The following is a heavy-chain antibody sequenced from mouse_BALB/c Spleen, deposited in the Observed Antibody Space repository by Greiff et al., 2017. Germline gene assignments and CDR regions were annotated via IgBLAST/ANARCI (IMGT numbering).Heavy chain of an antibody. CDR2: ISSGSSTI. J-gene: IGHJ4*01. V-gene: IGHV5-17*02. CDR3: AKVRFYAMDY. CDR1: GFTFSSFG. Sequence: EVQLVESGGGLVQPGGSRKLSCAASGFTFSSFGMHWVRQAPEKGLEWVAYISSGSSTIYYADTVKGRFTISRDNPKNTLFLQMTSLRSEDTAMYYCAKVRFYAMDYWGQGTSVTVSS.